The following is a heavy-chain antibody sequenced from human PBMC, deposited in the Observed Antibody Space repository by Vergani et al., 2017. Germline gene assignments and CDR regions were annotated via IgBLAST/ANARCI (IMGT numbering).Heavy chain of an antibody. Sequence: EVQLVESGGGLVQPGGSLRLSCAASGFTFSRYSMNWVRQAPGRGLEWVSFISTTGGTIYYADSVKGRFTISRDNAKNSLYLQMNSLRAEDTAVYYCANWAGYESSGYWQGPFDYWGQGTLVTVSS. D-gene: IGHD3-22*01. CDR3: ANWAGYESSGYWQGPFDY. J-gene: IGHJ4*02. V-gene: IGHV3-48*01. CDR1: GFTFSRYS. CDR2: ISTTGGTI.